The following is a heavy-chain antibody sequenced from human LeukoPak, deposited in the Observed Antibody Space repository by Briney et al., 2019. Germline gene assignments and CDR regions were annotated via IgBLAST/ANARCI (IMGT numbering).Heavy chain of an antibody. V-gene: IGHV4-59*01. CDR3: ARVSRGNSVGGDY. CDR1: GGSISTYF. CDR2: IYYSGST. J-gene: IGHJ4*02. D-gene: IGHD4-23*01. Sequence: SQTLSLTCAVSGGSISTYFWSWIRQPPGKGLEWIGYIYYSGSTKYNPSLNSRVTISLDTSKNQFSLKLSSVTAADTAMYYCARVSRGNSVGGDYWGQGTLVTVSS.